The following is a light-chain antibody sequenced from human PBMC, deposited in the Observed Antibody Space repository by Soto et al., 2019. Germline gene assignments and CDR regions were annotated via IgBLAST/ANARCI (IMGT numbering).Light chain of an antibody. CDR1: QDINSR. Sequence: DVQMTQSPSSVSASVVDTFTITFLASQDINSRLAWFQQQPGRPPKYVIQAATMLQSGFPSRFAGSGSGRDFTLTIHTLQPEDSATYYCLQVANFPRTFGQGTKVDIK. V-gene: IGKV1-12*01. CDR2: AAT. J-gene: IGKJ1*01. CDR3: LQVANFPRT.